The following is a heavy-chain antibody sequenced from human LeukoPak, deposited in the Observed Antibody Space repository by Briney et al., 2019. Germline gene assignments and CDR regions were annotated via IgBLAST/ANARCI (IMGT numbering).Heavy chain of an antibody. CDR2: IKSKADGGTT. Sequence: GGSLRLSCAASGFTFSNAWMSWVRQAPGKGLEWVGRIKSKADGGTTDYAAPVKGRFTISRGDSKNTLYLQMNSLKTEDTAVYYCTTLDIVVVPAAIGSLGWFDPWGQGTLVTVSS. J-gene: IGHJ5*02. CDR1: GFTFSNAW. V-gene: IGHV3-15*01. D-gene: IGHD2-2*02. CDR3: TTLDIVVVPAAIGSLGWFDP.